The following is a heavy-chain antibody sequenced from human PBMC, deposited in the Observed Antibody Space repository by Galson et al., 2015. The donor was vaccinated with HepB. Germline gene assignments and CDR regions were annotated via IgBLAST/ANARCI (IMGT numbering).Heavy chain of an antibody. J-gene: IGHJ3*02. CDR3: AGAPLGYCSSTSCSGVAVDI. CDR1: GYSFTSYW. Sequence: QSGAEVKKPGESLKISCTGSGYSFTSYWIGWVRQMPGKGLEWMGIIYPGDSDTRYSPSFQGQVTISADKSISTAYLQWSSLKASDTAMYYCAGAPLGYCSSTSCSGVAVDIWGQGTMVTVSS. D-gene: IGHD2-2*01. CDR2: IYPGDSDT. V-gene: IGHV5-51*03.